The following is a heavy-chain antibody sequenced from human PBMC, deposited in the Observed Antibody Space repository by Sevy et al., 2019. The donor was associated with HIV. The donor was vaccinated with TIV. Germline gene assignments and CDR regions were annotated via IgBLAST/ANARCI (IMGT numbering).Heavy chain of an antibody. J-gene: IGHJ4*02. CDR2: ISGSGGST. V-gene: IGHV3-23*01. CDR1: GFTFSNYA. D-gene: IGHD1-26*01. Sequence: GGSLRLSCAASGFTFSNYAMSWVRQAPGKGLEWVSAISGSGGSTYYADSVKGRFTISRDNSKNTLFLQMNSLRAEDTAVYFRAKWSELPSSPFDYWGQGTLVTVSS. CDR3: AKWSELPSSPFDY.